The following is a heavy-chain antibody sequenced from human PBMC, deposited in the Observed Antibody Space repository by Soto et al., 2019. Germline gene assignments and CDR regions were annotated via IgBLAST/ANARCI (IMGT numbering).Heavy chain of an antibody. Sequence: EVQLVESGGGLVQPGASLRLSCAASGFSFSNYEMNWVRQAPGKGLEWVAYISSSGTTVHYADSVGGRFTVSRDSARNSLYLQMNTLRVEDTALYYCARDRAAGGYWGQGTLVTVSS. V-gene: IGHV3-48*03. CDR3: ARDRAAGGY. D-gene: IGHD6-13*01. J-gene: IGHJ4*02. CDR1: GFSFSNYE. CDR2: ISSSGTTV.